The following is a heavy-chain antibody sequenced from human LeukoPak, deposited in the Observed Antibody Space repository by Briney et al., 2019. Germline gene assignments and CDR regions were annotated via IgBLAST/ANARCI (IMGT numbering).Heavy chain of an antibody. J-gene: IGHJ6*03. CDR3: ARRGRYYGSGSYPHYYYYYYMDV. V-gene: IGHV4-34*01. Sequence: PSETLSLTCAVYGGSFSGYYWSWIRQPPGKGLEWIGEINHSGSTNYNPSLKSRVTISVDTSKNQFSLKLSSVTAADTAVYYCARRGRYYGSGSYPHYYYYYYMDVWGKGTTVTISS. CDR2: INHSGST. CDR1: GGSFSGYY. D-gene: IGHD3-10*01.